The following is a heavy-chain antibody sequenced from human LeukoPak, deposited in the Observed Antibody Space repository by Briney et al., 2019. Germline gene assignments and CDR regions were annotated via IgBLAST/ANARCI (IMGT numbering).Heavy chain of an antibody. CDR3: ARDRPSYDILTGYILLYYFDY. D-gene: IGHD3-9*01. Sequence: ASVKVSCKASGYTFTGYYMHWVRQAPGQGFEWLGWINPNSGGTNYAQKFQGRVTMTRDTSVSTAYMELSRLRSDDTAVYYCARDRPSYDILTGYILLYYFDYWGQGTLVTVSS. CDR1: GYTFTGYY. V-gene: IGHV1-2*02. J-gene: IGHJ4*02. CDR2: INPNSGGT.